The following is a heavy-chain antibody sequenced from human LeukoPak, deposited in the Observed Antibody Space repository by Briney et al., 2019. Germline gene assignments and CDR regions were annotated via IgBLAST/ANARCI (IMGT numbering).Heavy chain of an antibody. CDR2: ISSNGGST. D-gene: IGHD6-19*01. V-gene: IGHV3-64*02. J-gene: IGHJ4*02. CDR1: GFTFSSYA. CDR3: ARVQGSGWYDY. Sequence: GGSLRLSGAASGFTFSSYAMHWVRQAPGKGLEYVSAISSNGGSTYYADSVKGRFTISRDNSKNTLYLQVGSLRAEDMAVYYCARVQGSGWYDYWGQGTLVTVSS.